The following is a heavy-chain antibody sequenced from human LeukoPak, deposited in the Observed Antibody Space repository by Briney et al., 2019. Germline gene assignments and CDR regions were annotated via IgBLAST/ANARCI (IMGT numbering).Heavy chain of an antibody. CDR1: GFTFSSYA. D-gene: IGHD6-13*01. CDR2: ISYDGSNK. J-gene: IGHJ4*02. V-gene: IGHV3-30-3*01. CDR3: AREVIAAAGKDTNTPDY. Sequence: GGSLRLSCAASGFTFSSYAMHWVRQAPGKGLEWVAVISYDGSNKYYADSVKGRFTISRDNSKNTLYLQMNSLRAEDTAVYYCAREVIAAAGKDTNTPDYWGQGTLVTVSS.